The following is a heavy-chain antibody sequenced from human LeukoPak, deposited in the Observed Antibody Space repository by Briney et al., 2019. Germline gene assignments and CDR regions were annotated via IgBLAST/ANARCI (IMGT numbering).Heavy chain of an antibody. CDR3: ARATEGFDY. Sequence: GGSLRLSCATSGFTFSSYDMHWVRQATGKGLEWVSGIGTAGDTYYPASVKGRFTISRENAKNSLYLQMNSLRAGDTAVYYCARATEGFDYWGRGTLVTVSS. CDR2: IGTAGDT. CDR1: GFTFSSYD. V-gene: IGHV3-13*04. J-gene: IGHJ4*02.